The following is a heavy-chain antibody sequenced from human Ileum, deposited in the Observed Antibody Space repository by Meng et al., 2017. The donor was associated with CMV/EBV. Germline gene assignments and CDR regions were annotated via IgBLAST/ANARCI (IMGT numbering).Heavy chain of an antibody. CDR1: GGPISAYY. V-gene: IGHV4-59*01. Sequence: SEILSPTCTVPGGPISAYYWSWLRPTPGKGLEWIAYISYNGSTDYNPSLKSRITVSLEKSKNAFSLKMCSMTAADTAVYFCAKTRTTIFAVTTVFDYWGLGKLVTSPQ. D-gene: IGHD3-3*01. CDR2: ISYNGST. J-gene: IGHJ4*02. CDR3: AKTRTTIFAVTTVFDY.